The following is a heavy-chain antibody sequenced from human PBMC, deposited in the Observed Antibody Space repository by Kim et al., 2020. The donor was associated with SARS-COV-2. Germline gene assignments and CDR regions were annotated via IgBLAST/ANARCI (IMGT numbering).Heavy chain of an antibody. Sequence: SVKVSCKASGGTFSSYAISWVRQAPGQGLEWMGGIIPIFGTANYAQKFQGRVTITADESTSTAYMELSSLRSEDTAVYYCAREYCSGGSCYSCFDYWGQGTLVTVSS. V-gene: IGHV1-69*13. D-gene: IGHD2-15*01. J-gene: IGHJ4*02. CDR1: GGTFSSYA. CDR3: AREYCSGGSCYSCFDY. CDR2: IIPIFGTA.